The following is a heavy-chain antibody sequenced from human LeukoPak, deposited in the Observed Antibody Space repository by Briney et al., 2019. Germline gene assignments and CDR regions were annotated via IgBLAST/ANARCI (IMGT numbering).Heavy chain of an antibody. D-gene: IGHD3-10*01. Sequence: SETLSLTCTVSGGSISSYYWSWIRQPPGKGLEWIGYIYYSGSTNYNPSLKSRVTISVDTSKNQFSLKLSSVTAADTAVYYCARHRGGGGTMVRGVIGYWGQGTLVTVSS. CDR3: ARHRGGGGTMVRGVIGY. CDR2: IYYSGST. CDR1: GGSISSYY. V-gene: IGHV4-59*08. J-gene: IGHJ4*02.